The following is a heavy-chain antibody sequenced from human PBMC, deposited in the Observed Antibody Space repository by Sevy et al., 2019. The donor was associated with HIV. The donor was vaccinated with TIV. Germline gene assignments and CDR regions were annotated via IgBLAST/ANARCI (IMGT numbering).Heavy chain of an antibody. D-gene: IGHD5-18*01. CDR2: ISSSGSTI. Sequence: GGSLRLSCAASGFTFSNYEINWVRQAPGKGVEWVSYISSSGSTIYYADSVKGRFTISRGNAKNSLFLQMNSLRAEDTAVYYCARGYSYGLDFWGQGTLVTVSS. J-gene: IGHJ4*02. CDR3: ARGYSYGLDF. CDR1: GFTFSNYE. V-gene: IGHV3-48*03.